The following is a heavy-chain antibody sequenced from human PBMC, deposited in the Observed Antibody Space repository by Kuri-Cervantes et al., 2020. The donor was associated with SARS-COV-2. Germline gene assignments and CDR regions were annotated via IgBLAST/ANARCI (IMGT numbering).Heavy chain of an antibody. CDR3: AKDMESGGSYSTFDC. Sequence: GGSLRLSCAASGFTFDDYAMHWVRQAPGKGLEWVSGISWNSGSIGYADSVKGRFTISRDNAKNSPYLQMNSLRAEDTALYYCAKDMESGGSYSTFDCWGQGTLVTVSS. CDR1: GFTFDDYA. V-gene: IGHV3-9*01. J-gene: IGHJ4*02. D-gene: IGHD2-15*01. CDR2: ISWNSGSI.